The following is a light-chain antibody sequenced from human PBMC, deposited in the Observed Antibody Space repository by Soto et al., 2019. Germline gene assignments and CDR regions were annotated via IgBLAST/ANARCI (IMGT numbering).Light chain of an antibody. V-gene: IGLV2-8*01. CDR3: SSFADGNNVI. Sequence: QSALTQPPSASGSPGQSVTISCIGTSSDVGAYNYVSWYQQHPGEAPKLMIYEVTKRPSGTPGRFSGSKSGNTASLTVSGLQAEDEADYYCSSFADGNNVIFGGGTTVTVL. CDR2: EVT. J-gene: IGLJ2*01. CDR1: SSDVGAYNY.